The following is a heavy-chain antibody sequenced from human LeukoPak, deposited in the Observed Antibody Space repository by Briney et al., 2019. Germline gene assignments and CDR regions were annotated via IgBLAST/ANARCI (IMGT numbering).Heavy chain of an antibody. Sequence: GGSLRLSCAASGFTFSSYGMHWVRQAPGKGLEWVALISFDGVKTDYADSVKGRFTISRDSSQNTLYLQMNSLRAEDTAVYYCAKDRGSSSAAYGMDVWGQGTTVTVSS. J-gene: IGHJ6*02. D-gene: IGHD6-13*01. CDR1: GFTFSSYG. V-gene: IGHV3-30*18. CDR2: ISFDGVKT. CDR3: AKDRGSSSAAYGMDV.